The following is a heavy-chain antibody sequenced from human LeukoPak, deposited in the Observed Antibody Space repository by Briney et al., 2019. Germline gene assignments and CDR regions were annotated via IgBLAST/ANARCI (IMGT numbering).Heavy chain of an antibody. CDR2: ISGSGGST. CDR3: AREDAATSFGDY. V-gene: IGHV3-23*01. Sequence: GGSLRLSCAAAGFTFSDYGMSWVRQAPGKGLEWVSAISGSGGSTYYADSVKGRFTISRDNSKNTLYLQMNSLRAEDTAVYYCAREDAATSFGDYWGQGTLVTVSS. CDR1: GFTFSDYG. D-gene: IGHD3-10*01. J-gene: IGHJ4*02.